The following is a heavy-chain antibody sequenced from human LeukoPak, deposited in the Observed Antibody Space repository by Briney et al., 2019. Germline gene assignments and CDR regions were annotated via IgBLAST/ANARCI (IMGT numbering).Heavy chain of an antibody. CDR3: AKAYCSGGSCYPWDAFDI. Sequence: GGSLRLSCAASGFTFSTHGMNWVRQAPGKGLEWVSAISGSGGSTYYADSVKGRFTISRDNSKNTLYLQMNSLRAEDTAVYYCAKAYCSGGSCYPWDAFDIWGQGTMVTVSS. D-gene: IGHD2-15*01. J-gene: IGHJ3*02. CDR1: GFTFSTHG. V-gene: IGHV3-23*01. CDR2: ISGSGGST.